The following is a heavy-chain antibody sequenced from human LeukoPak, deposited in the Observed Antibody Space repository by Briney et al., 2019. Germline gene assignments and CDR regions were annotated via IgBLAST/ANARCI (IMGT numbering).Heavy chain of an antibody. CDR3: ARAGGPRSYSSSWYGRPGAFDI. CDR2: IKQDGSEK. CDR1: GFTFSSYW. J-gene: IGHJ3*02. D-gene: IGHD6-13*01. V-gene: IGHV3-7*01. Sequence: GGSLRLSCAASGFTFSSYWMSWVRQAPGKGLEWVANIKQDGSEKYYVDSVKGRFTISRDNAKNSLYLQMNSLRAEDTAVYYCARAGGPRSYSSSWYGRPGAFDIWGQGTMVTVSS.